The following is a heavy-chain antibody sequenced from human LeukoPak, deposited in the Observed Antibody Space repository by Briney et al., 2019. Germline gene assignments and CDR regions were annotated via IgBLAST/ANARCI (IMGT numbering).Heavy chain of an antibody. D-gene: IGHD3-9*01. Sequence: SETLSLTCTVSGGSISSYYWSWIRQPPGKGLEWIGYIHYSGSTNYNPSLKSRVTISVDTSKNQFSLKLSSVTAADTAVYYCARVVASYYDILTGYGTPMELDPWGQGTLVTVSS. CDR1: GGSISSYY. V-gene: IGHV4-59*01. J-gene: IGHJ5*02. CDR2: IHYSGST. CDR3: ARVVASYYDILTGYGTPMELDP.